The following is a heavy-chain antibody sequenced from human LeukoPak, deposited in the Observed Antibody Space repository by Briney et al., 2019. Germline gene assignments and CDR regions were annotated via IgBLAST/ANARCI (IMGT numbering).Heavy chain of an antibody. V-gene: IGHV4-39*01. Sequence: SETLSLTCTVSGGSISSSSYYWGWIRQPPGKGLEWIGSIYYSGSTYYNPSLKSRVTISVDTSKNQFSLKLSSVTAADTAVYYCARTAGSMGYNGSGSLNWFDPWGQGTLVTVSS. CDR2: IYYSGST. CDR1: GGSISSSSYY. D-gene: IGHD3-10*01. J-gene: IGHJ5*02. CDR3: ARTAGSMGYNGSGSLNWFDP.